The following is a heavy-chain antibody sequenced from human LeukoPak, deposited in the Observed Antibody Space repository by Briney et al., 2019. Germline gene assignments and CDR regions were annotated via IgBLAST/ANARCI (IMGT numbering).Heavy chain of an antibody. CDR2: IYYGGNT. CDR1: GDSVSSSNYY. Sequence: PSETLSLTCAVSGDSVSSSNYYWSWIRQPPGKGLEWIGYIYYGGNTNYNPSLKSRVTISVDTSKNQFSLKLSSVTAADTAVYYCARGPPAGGRYDFWSGYYTFDYWGQGTLVTVSS. D-gene: IGHD3-3*01. J-gene: IGHJ4*02. CDR3: ARGPPAGGRYDFWSGYYTFDY. V-gene: IGHV4-61*01.